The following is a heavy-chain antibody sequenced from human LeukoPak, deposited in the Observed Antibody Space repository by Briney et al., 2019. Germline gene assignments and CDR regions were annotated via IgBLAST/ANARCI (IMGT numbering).Heavy chain of an antibody. CDR2: ISGSGGST. CDR3: AKDSSYYDILTGYYIPDY. Sequence: PGGSLRLSCAASGFTFSSYAMSWVRQAPGKGLEWVSAISGSGGSTYYADSVKGRFTISRDNSKNTRYLQMNSLRAEDTAVYYCAKDSSYYDILTGYYIPDYWGQGTLVTVSS. D-gene: IGHD3-9*01. V-gene: IGHV3-23*01. J-gene: IGHJ4*02. CDR1: GFTFSSYA.